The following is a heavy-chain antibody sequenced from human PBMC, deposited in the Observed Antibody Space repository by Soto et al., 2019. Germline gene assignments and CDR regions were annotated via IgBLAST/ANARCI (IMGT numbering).Heavy chain of an antibody. CDR2: ISYDGSNK. V-gene: IGHV3-30*03. J-gene: IGHJ6*02. Sequence: QVQLVESGGGVVQPGRSLRLSCTNSGFTFSSYGMYWVRQAPGKGLEWVAVISYDGSNKYYADSVKGRFTISRDTSKNTLYLKMNGLRVEDTAMYYCTRVPSEYSEYNPRPSHMHVWGQGTTVTVAS. CDR1: GFTFSSYG. CDR3: TRVPSEYSEYNPRPSHMHV. D-gene: IGHD5-12*01.